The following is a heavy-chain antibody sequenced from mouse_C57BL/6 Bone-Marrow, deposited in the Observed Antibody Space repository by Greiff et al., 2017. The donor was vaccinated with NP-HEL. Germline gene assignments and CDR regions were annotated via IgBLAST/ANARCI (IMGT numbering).Heavy chain of an antibody. J-gene: IGHJ2*01. CDR3: ARYYYGGGYVDY. CDR2: IDPNSGGT. Sequence: QVQLQQSGAELVKPGASVKLSCKASGYTFTNYWMHWVKQRPGRGLEWIGRIDPNSGGTKYNEKFKSKATLTVDKPSSTAYMQLSSLTSEDSAVYYGARYYYGGGYVDYGGQGTTLTVSS. D-gene: IGHD1-1*01. CDR1: GYTFTNYW. V-gene: IGHV1-72*01.